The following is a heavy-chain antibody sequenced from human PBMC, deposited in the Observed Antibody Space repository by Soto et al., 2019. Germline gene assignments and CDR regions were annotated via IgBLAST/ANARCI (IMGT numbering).Heavy chain of an antibody. Sequence: KLIGKGSGKSVNSYWMGWVSQKTGKGLEWMGIIYPGDSDTRYSPSFQGQVTISADKSISTAYLQWSSLKASDTAMYYCARHRSTYSGSYQSSTYYYYYGMDVWGQGTTVTVS. CDR1: GKSVNSYW. J-gene: IGHJ6*02. D-gene: IGHD1-26*01. CDR3: ARHRSTYSGSYQSSTYYYYYGMDV. CDR2: IYPGDSDT. V-gene: IGHV5-51*01.